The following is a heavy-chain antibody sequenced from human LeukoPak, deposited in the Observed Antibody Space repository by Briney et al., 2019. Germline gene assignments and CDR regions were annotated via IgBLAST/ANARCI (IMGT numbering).Heavy chain of an antibody. V-gene: IGHV3-15*01. D-gene: IGHD2-15*01. CDR3: TTVAIGWTEDY. CDR2: IKSKTDGGTT. J-gene: IGHJ4*02. Sequence: GGSLRLSRAASGFTFSNAWISWVRQAPGKGLEWVGRIKSKTDGGTTDYAAPVKGRFTISRDDSKNTLYLQMNSLKTEDTAVYYCTTVAIGWTEDYWGQGTLVTVST. CDR1: GFTFSNAW.